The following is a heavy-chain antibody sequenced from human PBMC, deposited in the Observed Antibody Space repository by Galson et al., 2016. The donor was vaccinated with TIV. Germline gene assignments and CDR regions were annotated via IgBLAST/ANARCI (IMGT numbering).Heavy chain of an antibody. CDR3: AHFNSQSWESHYIDTGGEDAFEI. CDR1: GFSLSTSGVG. D-gene: IGHD1-26*01. Sequence: PALVKPTQTLTLTCTFSGFSLSTSGVGVGWIRQPPGKALEWLALIYWDDDKRYSPSLKSRLTITKDTSKNHVVLTMTNMDPVDTATYYCAHFNSQSWESHYIDTGGEDAFEIWGQGTMVTVSS. V-gene: IGHV2-5*02. CDR2: IYWDDDK. J-gene: IGHJ3*02.